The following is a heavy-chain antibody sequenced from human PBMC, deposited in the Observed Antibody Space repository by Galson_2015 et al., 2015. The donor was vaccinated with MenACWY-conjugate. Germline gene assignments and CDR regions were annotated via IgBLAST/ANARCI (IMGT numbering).Heavy chain of an antibody. Sequence: SLRLSCAASGFTFSNYAMSWVRQAPGKGLEWVSAISASGDNTFYADSVKGRFTTSRDNSRNTVYLQVNSLRAEDTAMYYCAKDEYSFGHDAFDVWGQGTMVVVSS. CDR1: GFTFSNYA. D-gene: IGHD5-12*01. CDR2: ISASGDNT. V-gene: IGHV3-23*01. J-gene: IGHJ3*01. CDR3: AKDEYSFGHDAFDV.